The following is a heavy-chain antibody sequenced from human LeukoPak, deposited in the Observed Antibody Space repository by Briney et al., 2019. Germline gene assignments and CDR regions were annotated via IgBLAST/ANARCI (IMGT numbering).Heavy chain of an antibody. J-gene: IGHJ4*02. CDR1: GFTFNNAW. Sequence: PGGSLRLSCAASGFTFNNAWMNWVRQAPGKGLEWVGRIKSKTDGGTTDYAAPVEGRFTISRDDSKNTLYLQMNSLKTEDTAMYYCTTYTVTTPYSFDYWGQGTLVTVSS. D-gene: IGHD4-17*01. V-gene: IGHV3-15*07. CDR3: TTYTVTTPYSFDY. CDR2: IKSKTDGGTT.